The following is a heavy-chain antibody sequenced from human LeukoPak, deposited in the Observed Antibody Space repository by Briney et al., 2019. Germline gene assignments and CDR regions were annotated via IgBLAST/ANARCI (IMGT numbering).Heavy chain of an antibody. D-gene: IGHD3-22*01. Sequence: GGSLRLSCAASGFTFSSYSMNWVRQAPGERLEWVSSISSSSTYIYYADSVKGRFTISRDDAKNSLFLQMNSLRAEDTAVYYCARDFDSSGPAGNYFDYWGQGTLVTVSS. CDR1: GFTFSSYS. V-gene: IGHV3-21*01. J-gene: IGHJ4*02. CDR3: ARDFDSSGPAGNYFDY. CDR2: ISSSSTYI.